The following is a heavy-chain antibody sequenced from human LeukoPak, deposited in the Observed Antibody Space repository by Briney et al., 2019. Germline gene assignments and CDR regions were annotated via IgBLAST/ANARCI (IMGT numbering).Heavy chain of an antibody. CDR2: IFYSGNT. D-gene: IGHD3-10*01. CDR1: GGSISTTSYY. CDR3: ARARGQSGVDY. J-gene: IGHJ4*02. V-gene: IGHV4-39*07. Sequence: PSETLSLTCTVSGGSISTTSYYWGWIRQPPGKGLEWIGNIFYSGNTYYNPSLKSRLTISVDTSKNQFSLNLTSVTAADTAVYYCARARGQSGVDYWGQGTLVTVSS.